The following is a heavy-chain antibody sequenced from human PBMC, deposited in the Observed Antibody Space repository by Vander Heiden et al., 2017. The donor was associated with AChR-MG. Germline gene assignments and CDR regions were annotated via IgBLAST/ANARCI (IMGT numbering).Heavy chain of an antibody. CDR3: ARGDYDYYFDY. V-gene: IGHV3-74*01. CDR1: GFTFSSYW. CDR2: INSDGSST. Sequence: EVQLVESGGGLVQPGGSLRLSCAAYGFTFSSYWMHWVRQAPGKGLVGISRINSDGSSTSYADSVKGRFTISRDNAKNTLYLQMNSLRAEDTAVYYCARGDYDYYFDYWGQGTLVTVSS. D-gene: IGHD3-16*01. J-gene: IGHJ4*02.